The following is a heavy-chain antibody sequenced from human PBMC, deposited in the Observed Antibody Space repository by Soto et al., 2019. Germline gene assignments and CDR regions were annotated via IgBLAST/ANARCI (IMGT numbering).Heavy chain of an antibody. CDR2: IYYSGST. Sequence: QVQLQESGPGLVKPSETLSLTCTVSGGSISSYYWSWILQPPGKGLERIGYIYYSGSTNYNPSLKRRVPRSVDTSKNQFSLKLRSVTAADTAVYYCARGDPLRGFGEKVYYGMDVWGQGTTVTVSS. CDR3: ARGDPLRGFGEKVYYGMDV. V-gene: IGHV4-59*01. CDR1: GGSISSYY. D-gene: IGHD3-10*01. J-gene: IGHJ6*02.